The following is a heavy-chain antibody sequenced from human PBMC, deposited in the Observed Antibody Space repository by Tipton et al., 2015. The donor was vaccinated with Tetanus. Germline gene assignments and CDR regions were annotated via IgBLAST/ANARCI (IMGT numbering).Heavy chain of an antibody. J-gene: IGHJ4*02. CDR2: INHSGST. V-gene: IGHV4-34*01. CDR3: ARGPRPHRVGATAPYYFDY. D-gene: IGHD1-26*01. CDR1: GGSFSGYY. Sequence: KPSETLSLTCAVYGGSFSGYYWSWIRQPPGKGLEWIGEINHSGSTNYNPSLKSRVTIPVDTSKNQFSLKLSSVTAADTAVYYCARGPRPHRVGATAPYYFDYWGQGTLVTVSS.